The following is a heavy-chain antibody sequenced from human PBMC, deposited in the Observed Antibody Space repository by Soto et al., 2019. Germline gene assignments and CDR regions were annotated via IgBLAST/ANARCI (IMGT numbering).Heavy chain of an antibody. CDR2: ISGSGGRT. D-gene: IGHD5-18*01. CDR3: AKDGDSYGFLSYFDY. J-gene: IGHJ4*02. CDR1: GFTFSSYA. Sequence: GGFLRLSCAASGFTFSSYAMNWVRQAPGKGLEWVSGISGSGGRTYYADSVKGRLTISRDNSKNTLYLQMNSLRAEDTAVYYCAKDGDSYGFLSYFDYWGQGTLVTVSS. V-gene: IGHV3-23*01.